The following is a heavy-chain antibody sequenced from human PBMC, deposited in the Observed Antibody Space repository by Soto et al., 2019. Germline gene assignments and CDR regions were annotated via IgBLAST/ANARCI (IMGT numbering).Heavy chain of an antibody. D-gene: IGHD3-22*01. CDR2: IWYDGSNK. CDR1: GFTFSSYG. Sequence: VQLVESGGGVVQPGRSLRLSCAASGFTFSSYGMHWVRQAPGKGLEWVAVIWYDGSNKYYADSVKGRFTISRDNSKNTLYLQMNSLRAEDTAVYYCARGTQHYDTRGGFDYWGQGTLVTVSS. V-gene: IGHV3-33*01. J-gene: IGHJ4*02. CDR3: ARGTQHYDTRGGFDY.